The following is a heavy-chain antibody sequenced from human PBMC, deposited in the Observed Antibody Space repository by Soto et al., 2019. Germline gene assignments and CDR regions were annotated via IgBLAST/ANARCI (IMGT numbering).Heavy chain of an antibody. V-gene: IGHV5-10-1*01. CDR2: IDPSDSYT. CDR1: GHSFTSYW. J-gene: IGHJ6*01. D-gene: IGHD1-1*01. Sequence: GESLKISCKGSGHSFTSYWISWVRQMPGKGLDWLGRIDPSDSYTNYSPSFQGHVTISAXXXIXXXYXQXXXLKASDTAMYYCTGQLESYYYYGMEVRAQRTTVIVSS. CDR3: TGQLESYYYYGMEV.